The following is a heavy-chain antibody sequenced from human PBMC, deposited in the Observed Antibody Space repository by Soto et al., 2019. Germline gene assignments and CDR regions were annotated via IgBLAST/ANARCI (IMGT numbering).Heavy chain of an antibody. Sequence: SVKVSCKASGGTFSSYAISWVRQAPGQGXEWMGGIIPIFGTANYAQKFQGRVTITADESTSTAYMELSSLRSEDTAVYYCARENYYDSSGYYGLDAFDIWGQGTMVT. J-gene: IGHJ3*02. V-gene: IGHV1-69*13. CDR2: IIPIFGTA. CDR1: GGTFSSYA. CDR3: ARENYYDSSGYYGLDAFDI. D-gene: IGHD3-22*01.